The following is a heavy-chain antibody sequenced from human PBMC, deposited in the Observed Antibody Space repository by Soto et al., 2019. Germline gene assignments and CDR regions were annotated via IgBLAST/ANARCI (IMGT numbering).Heavy chain of an antibody. Sequence: EVQLLESGGGLVQPGGSLRLSCGASGFTLTSYAMSWVRQAAGKGLEWVSAISGSGDRTYYAGSVKGRFTISRDNSKNTLYLQMNSLRVDDTAVYYCAKDWVADCRGGSCYSLDYWGQGTLVTVSS. CDR1: GFTLTSYA. CDR2: ISGSGDRT. V-gene: IGHV3-23*01. CDR3: AKDWVADCRGGSCYSLDY. D-gene: IGHD2-15*01. J-gene: IGHJ4*02.